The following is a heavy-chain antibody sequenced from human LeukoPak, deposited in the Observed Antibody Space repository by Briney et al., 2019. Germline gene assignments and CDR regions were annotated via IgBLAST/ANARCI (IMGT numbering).Heavy chain of an antibody. J-gene: IGHJ6*02. CDR2: INHSGST. CDR3: ARQPYSSSWYQGYYYYYGMDV. V-gene: IGHV4-34*01. CDR1: GGSFSGYY. Sequence: SETLSLTCAVYGGSFSGYYWSWIRQPPGKGLEWIGEINHSGSTNYNPSLKSRVTISVDTSKNQFSLKLSSVTAADTAVYYCARQPYSSSWYQGYYYYYGMDVWGQGTTVTVSS. D-gene: IGHD6-13*01.